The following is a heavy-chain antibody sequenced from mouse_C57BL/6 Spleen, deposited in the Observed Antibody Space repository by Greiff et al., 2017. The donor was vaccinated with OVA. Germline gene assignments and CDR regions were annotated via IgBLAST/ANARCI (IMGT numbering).Heavy chain of an antibody. CDR1: GYTFTSYW. Sequence: QVQLQQPGAELVKPGASVTMSCKASGYTFTSYWITWVKQRPGQGLEWIGDIYPGSGSTNYNEKFKSKATLTVDTSSSTAYMQLSSLTSEDSAVDYCARNGNYENAMDYWGQGTSVTVSS. CDR3: ARNGNYENAMDY. D-gene: IGHD2-1*01. CDR2: IYPGSGST. V-gene: IGHV1-55*01. J-gene: IGHJ4*01.